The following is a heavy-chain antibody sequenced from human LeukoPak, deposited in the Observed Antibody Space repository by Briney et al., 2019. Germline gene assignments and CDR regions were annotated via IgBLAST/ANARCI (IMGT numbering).Heavy chain of an antibody. Sequence: PGGSLRPSCAASGFTFSSYAMSWVRQAPGKGLEWVSAISGSGGSTYYADSVKGRFIISRDNSKNTLYLQMNSLRAEDTAVYYCAKDLSGYVDYWGQGTLVTVSS. CDR3: AKDLSGYVDY. D-gene: IGHD1-26*01. V-gene: IGHV3-23*01. J-gene: IGHJ4*02. CDR1: GFTFSSYA. CDR2: ISGSGGST.